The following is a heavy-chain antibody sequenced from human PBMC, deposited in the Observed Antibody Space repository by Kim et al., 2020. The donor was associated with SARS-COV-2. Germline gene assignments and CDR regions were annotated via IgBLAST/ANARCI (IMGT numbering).Heavy chain of an antibody. V-gene: IGHV1-3*01. D-gene: IGHD2-21*02. CDR3: ARVVVTAGDAFEV. Sequence: SLKFQGRITIPRDTPASTGYMKLRSLRSEDTAVYYCARVVVTAGDAFEVWGQGTLVTVSS. J-gene: IGHJ3*01.